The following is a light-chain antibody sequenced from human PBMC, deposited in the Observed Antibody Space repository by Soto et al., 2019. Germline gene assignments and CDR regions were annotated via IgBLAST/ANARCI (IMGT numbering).Light chain of an antibody. CDR2: DVS. CDR1: SSDVGGYNY. CDR3: SSYTSSSTPVV. Sequence: QSALTQPASVSGSPGRSITISCTGTSSDVGGYNYVSWYKQHPGKAPKLMIHDVSNRPSGVSNRFSGSKSGNTASLTISGLQGEDEADYYCSSYTSSSTPVVFGGGTKLTVL. V-gene: IGLV2-14*01. J-gene: IGLJ2*01.